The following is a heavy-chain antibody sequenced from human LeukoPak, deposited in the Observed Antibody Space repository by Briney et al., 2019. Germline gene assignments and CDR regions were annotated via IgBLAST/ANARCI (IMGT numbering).Heavy chain of an antibody. D-gene: IGHD2-2*01. CDR2: INHSEST. V-gene: IGHV4-34*01. J-gene: IGHJ4*02. CDR3: ARGRYCSSTSCANDY. Sequence: SETLSLTCAVCGGSFSGYYWSWIRQPPGKGLEWIGEINHSESTNYNPSLKSRVTISVDTSKNQFSLKLSSVTAADTAVYYCARGRYCSSTSCANDYWGQGTLVTVSS. CDR1: GGSFSGYY.